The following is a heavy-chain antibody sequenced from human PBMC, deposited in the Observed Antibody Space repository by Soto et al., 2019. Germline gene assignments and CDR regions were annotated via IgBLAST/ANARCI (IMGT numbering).Heavy chain of an antibody. CDR2: ISGSGGST. J-gene: IGHJ4*02. Sequence: GGSLRLSCAASGFTFSSYAMSWVRQAPGKGLEWVSAISGSGGSTYYADSVKGRLTISRDNSKNTLYLQMNSLRAEDTAVYYCAKDVHSVLLPYFDYWGQGTLVTVSS. V-gene: IGHV3-23*01. D-gene: IGHD2-15*01. CDR3: AKDVHSVLLPYFDY. CDR1: GFTFSSYA.